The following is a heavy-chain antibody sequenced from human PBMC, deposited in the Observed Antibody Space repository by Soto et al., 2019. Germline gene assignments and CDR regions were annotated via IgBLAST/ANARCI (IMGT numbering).Heavy chain of an antibody. CDR2: IWYDGSNK. D-gene: IGHD6-13*01. V-gene: IGHV3-33*01. CDR3: ARWGIAAGDY. J-gene: IGHJ4*02. CDR1: GFTFSSYG. Sequence: QVQLVESGGGVVQPGRSLRLSCAASGFTFSSYGMHWVRQAPGKGLEWVAVIWYDGSNKYYADSVKGRFTIARDNSKNARYLQMNSMEAEDTAVYYCARWGIAAGDYWGQGTLVTVSS.